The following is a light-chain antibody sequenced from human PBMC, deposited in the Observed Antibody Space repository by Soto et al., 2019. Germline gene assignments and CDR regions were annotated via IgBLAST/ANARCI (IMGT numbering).Light chain of an antibody. V-gene: IGKV1-9*01. CDR2: TAS. J-gene: IGKJ1*01. CDR3: QHYNSYSEA. CDR1: QGISSH. Sequence: DIQLTQSPSFLSASVGDRVTVTCRASQGISSHLAWYQQKPGKAPKLLIYTASTLNSGVPSRFSGSGSGTEFTLTISSLQPYDFATYYCQHYNSYSEAFGQGAKV.